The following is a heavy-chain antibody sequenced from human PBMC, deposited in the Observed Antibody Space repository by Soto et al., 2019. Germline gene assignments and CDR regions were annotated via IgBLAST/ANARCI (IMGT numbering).Heavy chain of an antibody. D-gene: IGHD3-3*01. V-gene: IGHV1-69*06. J-gene: IGHJ4*02. Sequence: SVKVSCKASGGTFSSYAISWVRQAPGQGLQWMGGIIPIYDSPSYAQGSHNRVTITAERSTSTAHLELNGLTSEDTAVYYCAASTFLSGVSGYFHLDFWGQGTLVTVSS. CDR2: IIPIYDSP. CDR1: GGTFSSYA. CDR3: AASTFLSGVSGYFHLDF.